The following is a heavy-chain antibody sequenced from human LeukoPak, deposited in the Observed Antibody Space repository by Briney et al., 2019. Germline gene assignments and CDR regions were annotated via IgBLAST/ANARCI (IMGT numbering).Heavy chain of an antibody. CDR1: GGSISSYY. Sequence: SETLSLTCTVSGGSISSYYWSWIRQPPGKGLEWIGYIYYSGSTNYIPSLKSRVTISVDTSKNQFSLKLSSVTAADTAVYYCAGTYYYDSSGYYHYSLWGQGTLVTVSS. CDR3: AGTYYYDSSGYYHYSL. D-gene: IGHD3-22*01. V-gene: IGHV4-59*01. J-gene: IGHJ4*02. CDR2: IYYSGST.